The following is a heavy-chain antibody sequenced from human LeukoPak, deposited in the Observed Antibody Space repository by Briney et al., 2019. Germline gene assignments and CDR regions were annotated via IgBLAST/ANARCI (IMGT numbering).Heavy chain of an antibody. D-gene: IGHD3-10*01. CDR1: DGSISSYY. Sequence: SETLSLTCFVSDGSISSYYWNWIRQPPGEGLEWIGNINYSGYAKYNTSLQSRVTISKNTSKNQFSLKLNSVTATDTAVYYCARAYGSFLQFDPWGQGTLVTVSS. J-gene: IGHJ5*02. V-gene: IGHV4-59*08. CDR2: INYSGYA. CDR3: ARAYGSFLQFDP.